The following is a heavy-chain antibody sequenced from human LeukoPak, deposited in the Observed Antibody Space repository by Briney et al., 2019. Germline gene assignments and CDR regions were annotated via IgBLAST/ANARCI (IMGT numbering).Heavy chain of an antibody. Sequence: SETLSLTCTVSGGSISTSSWSWIRQPPGKRLEWIGYIYYSGSTNYNPSLKSRVTISVDTSKNQFSLKLSSVTAADTAVYYCARVWYGKTDYWGQGTLVTVSS. CDR2: IYYSGST. D-gene: IGHD3-16*01. CDR1: GGSISTSS. CDR3: ARVWYGKTDY. V-gene: IGHV4-59*08. J-gene: IGHJ4*02.